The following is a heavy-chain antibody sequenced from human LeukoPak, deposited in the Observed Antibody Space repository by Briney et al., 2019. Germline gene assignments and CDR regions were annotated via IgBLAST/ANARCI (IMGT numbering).Heavy chain of an antibody. V-gene: IGHV3-66*02. CDR3: ARDRRLSWFDP. CDR1: GFTVSSNY. J-gene: IGHJ5*02. CDR2: IYSGGST. Sequence: GGSLRLSCAASGFTVSSNYMSWVRQAPGKGLEWVSVIYSGGSTYYADSVKGRFTISRDNSKNTLYLQMNSLRAEDTAVYYCARDRRLSWFDPWGQGTLVTVSS.